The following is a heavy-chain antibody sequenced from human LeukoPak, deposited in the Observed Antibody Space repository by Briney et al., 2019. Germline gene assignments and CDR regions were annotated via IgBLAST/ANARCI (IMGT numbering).Heavy chain of an antibody. J-gene: IGHJ5*02. CDR1: GGSISSGGYS. CDR3: ARELQGFWFDP. Sequence: PSQTLSLTCAVSGGSISSGGYSWSWIRQPPGKGLEGIGYIYHSGSTYYNPSLKSRVTISVDRSKSQFSLKLSSVTAADTAVYYCARELQGFWFDPWGQGTLVTVSS. V-gene: IGHV4-30-2*01. CDR2: IYHSGST.